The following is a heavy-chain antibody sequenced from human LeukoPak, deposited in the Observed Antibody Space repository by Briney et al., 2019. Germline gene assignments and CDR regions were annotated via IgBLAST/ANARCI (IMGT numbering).Heavy chain of an antibody. CDR2: ISNSGEGT. D-gene: IGHD3-10*01. Sequence: GGSLRLSCAASGFTFSSYAMNWVRQAPGKGLEWVSTISNSGEGTYYADSVKGRFTISRDNSKNTLFLQMNSLRAEDTAVYYCAKGAMVRGVLDYWGQGTLVTVSS. V-gene: IGHV3-23*01. CDR1: GFTFSSYA. J-gene: IGHJ4*02. CDR3: AKGAMVRGVLDY.